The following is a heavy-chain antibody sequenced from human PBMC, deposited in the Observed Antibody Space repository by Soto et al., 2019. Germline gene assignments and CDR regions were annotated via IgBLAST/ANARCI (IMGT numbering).Heavy chain of an antibody. D-gene: IGHD6-13*01. J-gene: IGHJ4*02. Sequence: GESLKISCKGSGCSFTSYWIGWVRQMPGKGLEWMGIIYPGDSDTRYSPSFQGQVTISADKSISTAYLQWSSLKASDTAMYYCASQNYSIAEAGQDEYYFDYWGQGTLVTVSS. CDR3: ASQNYSIAEAGQDEYYFDY. CDR1: GCSFTSYW. V-gene: IGHV5-51*01. CDR2: IYPGDSDT.